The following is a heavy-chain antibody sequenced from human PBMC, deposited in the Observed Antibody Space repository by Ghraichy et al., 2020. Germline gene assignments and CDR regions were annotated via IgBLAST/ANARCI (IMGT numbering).Heavy chain of an antibody. CDR3: ARPSGTNFLFDY. CDR2: VRNRSNSYST. Sequence: GGSLRLSCAASGFSFRDHYMDWVRQAPGKGLQWVGRVRNRSNSYSTEYATSVKGRFTITRDDSNNLLFLQMNSLKTEDTAVYYCARPSGTNFLFDYWGGGALVTV. J-gene: IGHJ4*02. CDR1: GFSFRDHY. D-gene: IGHD3-10*01. V-gene: IGHV3-72*01.